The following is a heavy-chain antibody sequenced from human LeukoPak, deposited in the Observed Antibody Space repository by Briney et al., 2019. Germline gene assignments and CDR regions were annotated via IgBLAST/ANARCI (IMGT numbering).Heavy chain of an antibody. J-gene: IGHJ4*02. CDR2: INPSGGST. Sequence: ASVKVSCKASGYTFTSYYMHWVRQAPGQGLEWMGIINPSGGSTGYAQKFQGRVTMTRDTSTSTVYMELSSLRSEDTAVYYCARDHYYYGSGSYYNPLGYWGQGTLVTVSS. D-gene: IGHD3-10*01. V-gene: IGHV1-46*01. CDR1: GYTFTSYY. CDR3: ARDHYYYGSGSYYNPLGY.